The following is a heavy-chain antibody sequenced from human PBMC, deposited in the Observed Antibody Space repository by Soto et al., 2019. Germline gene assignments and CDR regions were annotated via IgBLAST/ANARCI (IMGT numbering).Heavy chain of an antibody. V-gene: IGHV1-2*02. J-gene: IGHJ6*02. CDR1: GSTFTSYY. Sequence: GASVKVSCKASGSTFTSYYMHWVRQAPGQGLEWMGWINPNSGGTNYAQKFQGRVTMTRDTSISTAYMELSRLRSDDTAVYYCARGVVVTAKYYYYYYGMDVWGQGTTVTVSS. CDR3: ARGVVVTAKYYYYYYGMDV. CDR2: INPNSGGT. D-gene: IGHD2-21*02.